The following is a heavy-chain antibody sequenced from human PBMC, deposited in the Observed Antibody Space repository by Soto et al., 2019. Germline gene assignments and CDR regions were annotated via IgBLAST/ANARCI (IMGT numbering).Heavy chain of an antibody. CDR3: ARMSYFYDKWYFDL. J-gene: IGHJ2*01. Sequence: SETLSLTCAVYGASFSGYYWSWIRQPPGKGLEWIGYLYHSGSTDYIPSLKSRLSMSIDTSQNQFTLKLNSVTAADTATYYCARMSYFYDKWYFDLWGRGTLVTVSS. CDR2: LYHSGST. CDR1: GASFSGYY. D-gene: IGHD3-22*01. V-gene: IGHV4-34*10.